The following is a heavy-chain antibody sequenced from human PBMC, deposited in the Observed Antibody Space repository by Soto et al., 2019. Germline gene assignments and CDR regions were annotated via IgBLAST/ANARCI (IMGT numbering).Heavy chain of an antibody. Sequence: QVQLQQWGAGLLKPSETLSLTCAVYGGSLSGYYWSWIRQPPGKGLEWIGEINHSGSTDYNPSLKSRVTISADTSKNQFSLKLSSVTAADTAVYYCTYYDSSGDYFVYWGQGTLVTVSS. CDR2: INHSGST. D-gene: IGHD3-22*01. CDR3: TYYDSSGDYFVY. J-gene: IGHJ4*02. V-gene: IGHV4-34*01. CDR1: GGSLSGYY.